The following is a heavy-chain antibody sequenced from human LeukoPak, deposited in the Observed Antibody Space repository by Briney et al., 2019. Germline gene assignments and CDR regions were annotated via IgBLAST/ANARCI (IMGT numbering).Heavy chain of an antibody. J-gene: IGHJ4*02. CDR3: AKKGGSSGRYDYFDD. D-gene: IGHD6-19*01. CDR1: GFTFSAYA. Sequence: GGSLRLSCAASGFTFSAYAIHWVRQAPGKGLEWLAVISSNEINKYYADPVKGRFTISRDNSKNTLYLQMNSLRAEDTAVYYCAKKGGSSGRYDYFDDWGQGTLVTVSS. V-gene: IGHV3-30-3*02. CDR2: ISSNEINK.